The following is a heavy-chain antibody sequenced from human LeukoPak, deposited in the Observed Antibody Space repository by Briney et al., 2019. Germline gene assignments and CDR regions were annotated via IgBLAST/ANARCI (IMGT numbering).Heavy chain of an antibody. CDR1: GYSFTDKY. CDR2: IIPIFGTA. J-gene: IGHJ4*02. V-gene: IGHV1-69*13. CDR3: ARARGVGATYDY. Sequence: SVKVSCKAPGYSFTDKYMHWVRQAPGQGLEWMGGIIPIFGTANYAQKFQGRVTITADESTSTAYMELSSLRSEDTAVYYCARARGVGATYDYWGQGTLVTVSS. D-gene: IGHD1-26*01.